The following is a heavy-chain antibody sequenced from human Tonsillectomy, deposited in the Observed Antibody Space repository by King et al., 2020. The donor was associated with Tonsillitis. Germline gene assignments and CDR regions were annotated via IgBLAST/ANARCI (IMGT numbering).Heavy chain of an antibody. CDR3: AREGKYYDFWSGSDTYYYYMDV. Sequence: QVQLQESGPGLVKPSETLSLTCTVSGDSISSYYWSWVRQPAGKGLEWIGRIYTSGSTNYTPSLKSRVTRSVDTSKNQFSLKLTSVTAADTAISYCAREGKYYDFWSGSDTYYYYMDVWGKGTTVTVSS. CDR1: GDSISSYY. D-gene: IGHD3-3*01. J-gene: IGHJ6*03. V-gene: IGHV4-4*07. CDR2: IYTSGST.